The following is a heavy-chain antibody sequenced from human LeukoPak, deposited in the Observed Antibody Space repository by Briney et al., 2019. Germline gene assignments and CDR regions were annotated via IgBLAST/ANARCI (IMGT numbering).Heavy chain of an antibody. CDR2: ITSSSSII. V-gene: IGHV3-48*04. Sequence: GGSLRLSCAASGFTFGGFSMTWVRQAPGKELEWVSYITSSSSIIYYADSVKGRFTISRDNAKNSLYLQMNSLRGEDTAVYYCAKDHPGEEGELLSMDYWGQGTLVTVSS. J-gene: IGHJ4*02. CDR1: GFTFGGFS. CDR3: AKDHPGEEGELLSMDY. D-gene: IGHD1-26*01.